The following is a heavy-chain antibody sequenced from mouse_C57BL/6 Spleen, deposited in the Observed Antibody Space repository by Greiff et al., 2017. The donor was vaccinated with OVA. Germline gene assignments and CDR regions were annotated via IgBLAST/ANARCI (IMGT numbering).Heavy chain of an antibody. CDR2: ISSGGDYI. CDR3: TRDHGYNAMDY. J-gene: IGHJ4*01. CDR1: GFTFSSYA. V-gene: IGHV5-9-1*02. Sequence: DVMLVESGEGLVKPGGSLKLSCAASGFTFSSYAMSWVRQTPEKRLEWVAYISSGGDYIYYADTVKGRFTISRDNARNTLYLQMSSLKSEDTAMYYCTRDHGYNAMDYWGQGTSVTVSS.